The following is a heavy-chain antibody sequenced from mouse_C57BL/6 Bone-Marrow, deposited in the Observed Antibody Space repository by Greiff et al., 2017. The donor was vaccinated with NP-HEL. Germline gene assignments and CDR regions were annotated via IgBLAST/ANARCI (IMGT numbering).Heavy chain of an antibody. Sequence: QVQLQQPGAELVKPGASVKLSCKASGYTFTSYWMHWVKQRPGRGLEWIGRIDPNSGGTKYNEKFKSQATLTVDKPSITAYMQLSSLTSEYSAVYYCARGEGSYFDDWGQCTTLTVAS. D-gene: IGHD2-13*01. J-gene: IGHJ2*01. CDR3: ARGEGSYFDD. CDR1: GYTFTSYW. CDR2: IDPNSGGT. V-gene: IGHV1-72*01.